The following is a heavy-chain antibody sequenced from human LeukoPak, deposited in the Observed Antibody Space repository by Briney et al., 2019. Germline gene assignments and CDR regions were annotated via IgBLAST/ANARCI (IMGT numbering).Heavy chain of an antibody. CDR3: AREGWDIVVVVAATSTWRLDY. CDR2: ISYDGSNK. CDR1: GFTFSSYA. Sequence: GGSLRLSCAASGFTFSSYAMSWVRQAPGKGLEWVAVISYDGSNKYYADSVKGRFTISRDNSKNTLYLQMNSLRAEDTAVYYCAREGWDIVVVVAATSTWRLDYWGQGTLVTVSS. D-gene: IGHD2-15*01. J-gene: IGHJ4*02. V-gene: IGHV3-30-3*01.